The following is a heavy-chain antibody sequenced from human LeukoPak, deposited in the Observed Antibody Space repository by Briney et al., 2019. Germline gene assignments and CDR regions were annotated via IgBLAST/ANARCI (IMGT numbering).Heavy chain of an antibody. V-gene: IGHV3-48*02. CDR2: ISSDSGTI. Sequence: QPGGSLRLSCAASGFTFNSYAMSWVRQAPGKGLEWISFISSDSGTIYYADSVKGRFTISRNNAANSLYLQMNNLRDEDTAVCYCARRDPFDYWGQGTMVTVST. J-gene: IGHJ4*02. CDR3: ARRDPFDY. CDR1: GFTFNSYA.